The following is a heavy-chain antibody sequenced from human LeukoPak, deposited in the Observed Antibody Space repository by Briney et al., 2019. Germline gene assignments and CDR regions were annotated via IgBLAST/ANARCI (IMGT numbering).Heavy chain of an antibody. CDR2: IYHSGTS. J-gene: IGHJ6*03. Sequence: MPSEILTLTCTVSSASISTYYWSWIRQPPGKGLEWIGYIYHSGTSNYNPSLKSRVTISVDTSKNQFSLKLSSVTAADTAVYYCARVIYDYAREAYYYYYMDVWGKGTTVTISS. D-gene: IGHD3-16*01. CDR1: SASISTYY. V-gene: IGHV4-59*01. CDR3: ARVIYDYAREAYYYYYMDV.